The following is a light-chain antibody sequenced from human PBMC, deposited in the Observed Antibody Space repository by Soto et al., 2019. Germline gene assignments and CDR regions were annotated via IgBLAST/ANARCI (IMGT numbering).Light chain of an antibody. CDR3: QQADRFPLT. V-gene: IGKV1-12*01. J-gene: IGKJ4*01. CDR2: SAS. Sequence: DIQMTQSPSSVSASVEDRVTITCRASQDVGTWLAWYQQKPGKAPKLRIYSASSLQSGVPSRFSGSGSGTDFTLTISSLQPKDFATYFCQQADRFPLTFGGGTKVDIK. CDR1: QDVGTW.